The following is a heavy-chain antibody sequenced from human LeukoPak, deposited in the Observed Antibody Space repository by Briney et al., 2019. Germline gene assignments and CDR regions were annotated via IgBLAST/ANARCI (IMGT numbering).Heavy chain of an antibody. CDR1: GGSISSYY. J-gene: IGHJ4*02. D-gene: IGHD4-23*01. Sequence: SETLSLTCTVSGGSISSYYWSWIRQPPGKGLEWIGYIYYSGSTNYNPSLESRVTISVDTSKNQFSLKLSSVTAADTAVYCCATSTYGGNSDYWGQGTLVTVSS. CDR3: ATSTYGGNSDY. V-gene: IGHV4-59*08. CDR2: IYYSGST.